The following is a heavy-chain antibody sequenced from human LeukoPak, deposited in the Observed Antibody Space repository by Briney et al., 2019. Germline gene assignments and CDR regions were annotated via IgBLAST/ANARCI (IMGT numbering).Heavy chain of an antibody. CDR3: ARDPHEGGLGDGFDI. CDR1: GGSFSGYY. CDR2: INHSGST. J-gene: IGHJ3*02. V-gene: IGHV4-34*01. Sequence: SETLSLTCAVYGGSFSGYYWSWVRQPPGKGLEWIGEINHSGSTNYNPSLKSRVSISVDSSKNQFSLKVSSVTAATTAVYYCARDPHEGGLGDGFDIWGQGTMVTVSS. D-gene: IGHD3-16*01.